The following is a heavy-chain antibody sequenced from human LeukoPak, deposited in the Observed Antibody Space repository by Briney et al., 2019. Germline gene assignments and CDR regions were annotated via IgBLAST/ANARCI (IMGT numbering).Heavy chain of an antibody. CDR2: ISSRINII. D-gene: IGHD5-24*01. CDR3: VATRNGYNSCDY. Sequence: GGSLRLSCAASGFTFSSYAMHWVRQAPGKGLEWVSYISSRINIIYYAESVKGRFTISRDNAQNSLYLQMNSLRDDDTAVYYCVATRNGYNSCDYWGQGTLVTVSS. J-gene: IGHJ4*02. CDR1: GFTFSSYA. V-gene: IGHV3-48*02.